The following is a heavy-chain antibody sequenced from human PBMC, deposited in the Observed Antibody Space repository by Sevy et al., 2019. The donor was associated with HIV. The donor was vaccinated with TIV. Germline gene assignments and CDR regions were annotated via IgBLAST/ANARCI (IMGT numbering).Heavy chain of an antibody. CDR1: GFTFTNYY. J-gene: IGHJ3*01. CDR3: ARLTPYNILTGSRLGTDGLDF. CDR2: LNQDGSKK. Sequence: GGSLRLSCTASGFTFTNYYMSWVRQAPGKGLEWVANLNQDGSKKYYGDSVKGRFTISRDNPKNSRYLQMNGLRAEDSAVYYGARLTPYNILTGSRLGTDGLDFWGQGTMVTVSS. D-gene: IGHD3-9*01. V-gene: IGHV3-7*01.